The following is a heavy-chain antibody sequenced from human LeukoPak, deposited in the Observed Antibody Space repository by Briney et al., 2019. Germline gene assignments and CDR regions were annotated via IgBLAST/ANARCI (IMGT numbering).Heavy chain of an antibody. CDR3: ARAPVTSCSGVLCYPFDY. Sequence: GGSLRLSCAASGFTLNNYAMSWVRQAPGKGLEWVSATSSSDAGTYHADSVRGRFTISRDNSKNTLYLQMNSLRTEDAAVYYCARAPVTSCSGVLCYPFDYWGQGTLVTVSS. CDR1: GFTLNNYA. J-gene: IGHJ4*02. D-gene: IGHD2-15*01. CDR2: TSSSDAGT. V-gene: IGHV3-23*01.